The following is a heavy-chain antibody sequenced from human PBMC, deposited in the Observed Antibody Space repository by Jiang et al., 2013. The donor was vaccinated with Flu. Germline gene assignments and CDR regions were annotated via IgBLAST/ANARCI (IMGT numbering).Heavy chain of an antibody. J-gene: IGHJ5*02. V-gene: IGHV5-51*01. CDR3: VRGGLGSYAYGGEFEGWFDP. D-gene: IGHD3-16*01. Sequence: SLKISCKGSGYSFTNYWVGWVRQMPGKGLEWMGIIYPGDSDTRYSPSFQGQVTISADKSISAAYLQWSSLKASDTAIYYCVRGGLGSYAYGGEFEGWFDPWGQGTLVTVSS. CDR1: GYSFTNYW. CDR2: IYPGDSDT.